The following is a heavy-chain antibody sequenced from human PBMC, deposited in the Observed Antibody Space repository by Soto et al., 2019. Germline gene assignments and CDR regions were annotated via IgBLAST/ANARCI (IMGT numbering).Heavy chain of an antibody. Sequence: GSVKVSCKASGYTFTGYYMHWVRQAPGQGLEWMGWINPNSGGTNYAQKFQGWVTMTRDTSISTAYMELSRLRSDDTAVYYCARAGRNYDILTGYRGAYYYYYMDVWGKGTTVTVSS. CDR3: ARAGRNYDILTGYRGAYYYYYMDV. CDR1: GYTFTGYY. V-gene: IGHV1-2*04. J-gene: IGHJ6*03. CDR2: INPNSGGT. D-gene: IGHD3-9*01.